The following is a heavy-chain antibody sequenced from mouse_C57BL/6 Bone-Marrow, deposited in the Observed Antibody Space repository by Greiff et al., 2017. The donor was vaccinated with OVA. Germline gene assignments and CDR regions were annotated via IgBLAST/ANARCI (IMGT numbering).Heavy chain of an antibody. J-gene: IGHJ1*03. CDR3: AREDGYGAYWYFDV. D-gene: IGHD2-3*01. V-gene: IGHV15-2*01. Sequence: QVQLKQSGSELRSPGSSVKLSCKDFDSEVFPIAYMSWVRQKPGHGFEWIGGILPSIGRTIYGEKFEDKATLDADTLSNTAYLELNSLTSEDSAIYYCAREDGYGAYWYFDVWGTGTTVTVSS. CDR1: DSEVFPIAY. CDR2: ILPSIGRT.